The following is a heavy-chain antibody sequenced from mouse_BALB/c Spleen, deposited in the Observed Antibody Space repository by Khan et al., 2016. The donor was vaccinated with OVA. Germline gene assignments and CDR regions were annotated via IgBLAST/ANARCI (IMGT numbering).Heavy chain of an antibody. CDR1: GFNIKDTY. Sequence: VQLQQSGAELVKPGASVKLSCTASGFNIKDTYLHWVKQRPEQGLEWIGRIAPATGNAQYDQKFQGKATITSDTSSNTSYLQFNSLTSEDTAVYYCARPSYDPRDFEVWGAGTTVTVSS. V-gene: IGHV14-3*02. D-gene: IGHD2-3*01. J-gene: IGHJ1*01. CDR3: ARPSYDPRDFEV. CDR2: IAPATGNA.